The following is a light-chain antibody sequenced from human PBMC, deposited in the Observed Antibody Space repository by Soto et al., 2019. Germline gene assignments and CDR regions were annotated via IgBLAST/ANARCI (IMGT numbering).Light chain of an antibody. CDR1: QSVSFSY. CDR3: QQYGSSPPWT. Sequence: EIVLTQSPGTLSLSPGERATLSCRASQSVSFSYLAWYQQKPGQAPRFLIYGASSRATGIPDRFSGSGSATDFTLTISRLEPEDFAVYYCQQYGSSPPWTFGQGTKVEIK. J-gene: IGKJ1*01. V-gene: IGKV3-20*01. CDR2: GAS.